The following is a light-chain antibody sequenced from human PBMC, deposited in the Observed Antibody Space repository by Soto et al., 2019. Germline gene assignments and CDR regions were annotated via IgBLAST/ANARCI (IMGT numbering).Light chain of an antibody. Sequence: DIVLTQSPGTLSLSAGESATLLCRASHFVSSRNLAWYQQRPGQAPRLVIYGASSRATGIPDRFSGSGSGTDFTLTISSLEPEDFAVYYCQQYTSPPITFGQGTRLEIK. CDR1: HFVSSRN. J-gene: IGKJ5*01. CDR2: GAS. V-gene: IGKV3-20*01. CDR3: QQYTSPPIT.